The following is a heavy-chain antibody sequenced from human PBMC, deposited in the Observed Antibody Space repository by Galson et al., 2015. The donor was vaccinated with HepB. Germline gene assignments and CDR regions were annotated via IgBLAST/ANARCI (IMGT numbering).Heavy chain of an antibody. J-gene: IGHJ5*02. CDR3: ARDGAAAGTKNRLGCFDP. D-gene: IGHD6-13*01. CDR1: GFTFSSYS. Sequence: SLRLSCAASGFTFSSYSMNWVRQAPGKGLEWVSSISSSSSYIYYADSVKGRFTISRDNAKNSLYLQMNSLRAEDTAVYYCARDGAAAGTKNRLGCFDPWGQGTLVTVSS. CDR2: ISSSSSYI. V-gene: IGHV3-21*01.